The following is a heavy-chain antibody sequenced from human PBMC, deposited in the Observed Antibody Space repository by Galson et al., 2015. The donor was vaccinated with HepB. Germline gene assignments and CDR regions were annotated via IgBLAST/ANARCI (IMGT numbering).Heavy chain of an antibody. CDR3: ARDLRGADHYYYGMDV. D-gene: IGHD1-26*01. CDR1: GFTFSDYY. CDR2: ISSSGSTI. V-gene: IGHV3-11*01. J-gene: IGHJ6*02. Sequence: SQRLSCAASGFTFSDYYMSWIRQAPGKGLEWVSYISSSGSTIYYADSVKGRFTISRDNAKNPLYLHMNSLRAEDTAVYSCARDLRGADHYYYGMDVWGQGTTVTVSS.